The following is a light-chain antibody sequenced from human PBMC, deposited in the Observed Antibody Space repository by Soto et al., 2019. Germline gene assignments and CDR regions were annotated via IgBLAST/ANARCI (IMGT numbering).Light chain of an antibody. V-gene: IGLV2-14*01. CDR2: EVR. CDR1: SSDVGGYNY. CDR3: SSYISDNTYV. Sequence: QSALTQPASVSGSPGQSITISCTGTSSDVGGYNYVSWYQQHPGKAPKLMIYEVRNRPPGVSNRFSGSKSGNTASLTVSGLQAEDEADYHCSSYISDNTYVFGTGTKVTVL. J-gene: IGLJ1*01.